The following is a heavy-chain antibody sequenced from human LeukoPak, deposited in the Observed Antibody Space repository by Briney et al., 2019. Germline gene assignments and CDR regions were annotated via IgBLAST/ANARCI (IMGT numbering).Heavy chain of an antibody. CDR2: ISFDAFNK. CDR1: GFTFNKFG. J-gene: IGHJ4*02. Sequence: QSGGSLKLSCVASGFTFNKFGMHWVRQAPGKGLEWVAVISFDAFNKVYADSVRGRFTVSRDNSKNTLYLQMNNLRVEDTALYYCAKSIAGYSGYEDYWGQGSLVTVSP. D-gene: IGHD5-12*01. V-gene: IGHV3-30*18. CDR3: AKSIAGYSGYEDY.